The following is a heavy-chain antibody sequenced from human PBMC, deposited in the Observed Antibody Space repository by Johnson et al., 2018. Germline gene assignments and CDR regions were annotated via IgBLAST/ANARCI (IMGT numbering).Heavy chain of an antibody. V-gene: IGHV3-30*03. CDR1: GFTFSSYG. Sequence: QVQLVESGGGVVQPGRSLRLSCAASGFTFSSYGMHWVRQAPGKGLEWVAVISYDGSNKYYADSVNGRFTISRDNSKNTLYLQMNSLRAEDTAVYYCAAIDMVRGVISPYYGMDVWGQGTTVTVSS. D-gene: IGHD3-10*01. J-gene: IGHJ6*02. CDR3: AAIDMVRGVISPYYGMDV. CDR2: ISYDGSNK.